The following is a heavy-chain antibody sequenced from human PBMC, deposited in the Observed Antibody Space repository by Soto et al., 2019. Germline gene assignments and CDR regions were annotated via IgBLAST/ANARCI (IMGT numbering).Heavy chain of an antibody. J-gene: IGHJ4*02. Sequence: QVQLVQSGAEVKKPGSSVKVSCKASGGTFSSYAISWVRQAPGQGLEWMGGIIPIFGTANYAQKFQGRVTITADESTSTAYMERSSLRSEDTAVYYCAREKAAAGMGGVDYWGQGTLVTVSS. V-gene: IGHV1-69*12. D-gene: IGHD6-13*01. CDR2: IIPIFGTA. CDR1: GGTFSSYA. CDR3: AREKAAAGMGGVDY.